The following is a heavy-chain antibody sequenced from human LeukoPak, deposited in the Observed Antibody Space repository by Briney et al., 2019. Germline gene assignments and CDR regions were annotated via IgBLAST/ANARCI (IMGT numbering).Heavy chain of an antibody. V-gene: IGHV3-7*03. Sequence: GGSLRLSCAASGFTFSSYWMSWVRQAPGKELEWVANIKQDGSEKYYVDSVKGRFTISRDNAKNSLYLQMNSLGAEDTAVYYCARISGSSGTYYYYGMDVWGQGTTVTVSS. CDR1: GFTFSSYW. CDR2: IKQDGSEK. CDR3: ARISGSSGTYYYYGMDV. D-gene: IGHD1-14*01. J-gene: IGHJ6*02.